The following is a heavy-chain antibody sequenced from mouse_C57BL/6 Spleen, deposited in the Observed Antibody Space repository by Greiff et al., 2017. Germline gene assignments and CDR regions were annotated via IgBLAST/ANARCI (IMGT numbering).Heavy chain of an antibody. Sequence: QVQLQQPGAELVKPGASVKMSCKASGYTFTSYWITWVKQRPGQGLEWIGDIYPGSGSTNYNEKFKSKATLTVDTSSSTAYMQLSSLTSEDSAVYYCARGGFYDGYFWLAYWGQGTLVTVSA. J-gene: IGHJ3*01. CDR2: IYPGSGST. CDR1: GYTFTSYW. CDR3: ARGGFYDGYFWLAY. D-gene: IGHD2-3*01. V-gene: IGHV1-55*01.